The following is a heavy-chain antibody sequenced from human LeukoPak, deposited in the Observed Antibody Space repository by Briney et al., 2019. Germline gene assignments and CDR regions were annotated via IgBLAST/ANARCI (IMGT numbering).Heavy chain of an antibody. CDR1: GYTFSGYY. D-gene: IGHD6-13*01. J-gene: IGHJ1*01. CDR2: INPNSAGT. Sequence: ASVEVSCKASGYTFSGYYMHWVRQAPGQGLEWMGWINPNSAGTNYAQKFQGRVTMTRDTSISTAYMELSRLRSDDTAVYYCARGYPLSTTAAGTYFQHWGQGTLVTVSS. V-gene: IGHV1-2*02. CDR3: ARGYPLSTTAAGTYFQH.